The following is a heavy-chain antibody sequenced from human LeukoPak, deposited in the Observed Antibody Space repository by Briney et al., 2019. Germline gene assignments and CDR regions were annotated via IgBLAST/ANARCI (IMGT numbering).Heavy chain of an antibody. D-gene: IGHD3-9*01. CDR1: GFTFSSYG. CDR3: AKGPGGLYFAWSYFDY. Sequence: GRSLRLSCAASGFTFSSYGMHWVRQAPGKGLEWVAVISYDGSNKYYADSVKGRFTISRDNSKNTLYLQMNSLRAEDTAVYYCAKGPGGLYFAWSYFDYWGQGTLATVSS. CDR2: ISYDGSNK. V-gene: IGHV3-30*18. J-gene: IGHJ4*02.